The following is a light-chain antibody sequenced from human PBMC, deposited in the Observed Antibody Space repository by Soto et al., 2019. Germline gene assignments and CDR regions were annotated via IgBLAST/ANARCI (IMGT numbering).Light chain of an antibody. Sequence: TQTPPTRFLSHGVRAPLSCRASVSVGFNLAWYQQDPGPAPRLLVYAASTRATRITARFSGTGSGTDFTLTISSPQSEDFAVYQCQQYCHWPRTFGQGTKVDIK. CDR1: VSVGFN. CDR2: AAS. CDR3: QQYCHWPRT. J-gene: IGKJ1*01. V-gene: IGKV3-15*01.